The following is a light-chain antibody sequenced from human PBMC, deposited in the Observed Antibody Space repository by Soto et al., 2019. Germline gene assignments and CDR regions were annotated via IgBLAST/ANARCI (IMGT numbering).Light chain of an antibody. Sequence: QSVLTQPASVSGSPGQSITISCTGSGRDIGAYNYVSWYQQHPGKAPKLIIYGVKNRPSGVSNRFSASKSAFTASLTISGLQAEDEADYYCCSYVGATTYVFGTGTKVTVL. V-gene: IGLV2-14*01. CDR3: CSYVGATTYV. CDR1: GRDIGAYNY. J-gene: IGLJ1*01. CDR2: GVK.